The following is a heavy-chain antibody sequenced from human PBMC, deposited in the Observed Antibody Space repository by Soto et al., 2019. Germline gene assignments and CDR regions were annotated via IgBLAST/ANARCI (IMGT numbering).Heavy chain of an antibody. V-gene: IGHV6-1*01. CDR3: AREGPAFDI. CDR2: TYYRSKWYN. CDR1: IGSSSSAA. J-gene: IGHJ3*02. Sequence: IGSSSSAAWNCIRQSTSRGLEWLGKTYYRSKWYNDYTLSVKSRITINPDTSKNQFSLQLNSVTPEDTAVYYCAREGPAFDIWGQGTMVTVSS.